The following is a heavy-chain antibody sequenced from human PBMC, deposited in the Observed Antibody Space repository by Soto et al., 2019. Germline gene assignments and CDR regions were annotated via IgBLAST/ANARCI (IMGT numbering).Heavy chain of an antibody. CDR1: GFTFSSYA. V-gene: IGHV3-30-3*01. J-gene: IGHJ4*02. CDR2: ISYDGSNK. Sequence: LGGSLRLSCAASGFTFSSYAMHWVRQAPGKGLEWVAVISYDGSNKYYADSVKGRFTISRDNSKNTLYLQMNSLRAEDTAVYYCARDTPFYGDSTRVFDYWGQGTLVTVSS. D-gene: IGHD4-17*01. CDR3: ARDTPFYGDSTRVFDY.